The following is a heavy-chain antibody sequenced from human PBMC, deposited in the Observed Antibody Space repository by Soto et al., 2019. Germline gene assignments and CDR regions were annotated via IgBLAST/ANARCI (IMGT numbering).Heavy chain of an antibody. CDR3: AREGGTSYYDSSGSHSHFDY. J-gene: IGHJ4*02. Sequence: ASVKVSCKASGGTFSSYAISWVRQAPGQGLEWMGGIIPIFGTANYAQKFQGRVTITADESTSTAYMELSSLRSEDTAVYYCAREGGTSYYDSSGSHSHFDYWGQGTLVTVSS. V-gene: IGHV1-69*13. CDR1: GGTFSSYA. D-gene: IGHD3-22*01. CDR2: IIPIFGTA.